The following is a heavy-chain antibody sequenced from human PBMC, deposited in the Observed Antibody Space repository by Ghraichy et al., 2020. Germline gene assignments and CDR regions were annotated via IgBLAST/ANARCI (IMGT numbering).Heavy chain of an antibody. CDR3: ASFTMVRGVILDYYGMDV. D-gene: IGHD3-10*01. V-gene: IGHV4-39*01. CDR1: GGSISSSSYY. Sequence: SETLSLTCTVSGGSISSSSYYWGWIRQPPGKGLEWIGSIYYSGSTYYNPSLKSRVTISVDTSKNQFSLKLSSVTAADTAVYYCASFTMVRGVILDYYGMDVWGQGTTVTVSS. J-gene: IGHJ6*02. CDR2: IYYSGST.